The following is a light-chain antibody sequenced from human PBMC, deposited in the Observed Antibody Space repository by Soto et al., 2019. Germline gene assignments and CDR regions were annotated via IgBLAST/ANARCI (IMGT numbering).Light chain of an antibody. CDR1: SSDIGGYNY. V-gene: IGLV2-14*03. CDR3: SSCTNFNTLL. J-gene: IGLJ2*01. Sequence: QSALTQPASVSGSPGQSITISCTGTSSDIGGYNYVSWYQQHPGKAPKLMIFDVSNRPSGVSNRFSGSKSGNTASLTISGLQTEDEADYYCSSCTNFNTLLFGGGTQLTVL. CDR2: DVS.